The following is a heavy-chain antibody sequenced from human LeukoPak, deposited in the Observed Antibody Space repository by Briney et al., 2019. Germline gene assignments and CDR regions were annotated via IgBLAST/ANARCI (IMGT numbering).Heavy chain of an antibody. CDR2: TYHSGST. V-gene: IGHV4-4*02. CDR1: GGSISSSNW. Sequence: SETLSLTCAVSGGSISSSNWWSWVRQPPGKGLEWIGETYHSGSTNYNPSLKSRVTISVDKSKNQFSLKLSSVTAADTAVYYCAAGYCSGGSCPMGYWGQGTLVTVSS. D-gene: IGHD2-15*01. CDR3: AAGYCSGGSCPMGY. J-gene: IGHJ4*02.